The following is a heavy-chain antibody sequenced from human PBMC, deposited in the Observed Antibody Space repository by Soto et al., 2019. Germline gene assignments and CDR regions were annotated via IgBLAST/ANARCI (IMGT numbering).Heavy chain of an antibody. CDR1: GFTFSSYG. CDR3: AKDQGFMSTVPSDL. J-gene: IGHJ3*01. V-gene: IGHV3-30*18. D-gene: IGHD4-17*01. Sequence: QVQLVESGGGVVQPGRSLRLSCAASGFTFSSYGMHWVRQAPGKGLEWVAVISYDGNNKYYVDSVKGRFTISRDNSKNTLYLQMNSLRAEDTAVYYCAKDQGFMSTVPSDLWGQGTMVTVSS. CDR2: ISYDGNNK.